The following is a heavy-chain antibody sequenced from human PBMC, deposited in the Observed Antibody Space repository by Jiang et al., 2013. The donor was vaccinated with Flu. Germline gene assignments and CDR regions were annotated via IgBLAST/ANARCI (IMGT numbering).Heavy chain of an antibody. J-gene: IGHJ4*02. V-gene: IGHV3-30*02. D-gene: IGHD3-22*01. Sequence: QLVESGGSVVQPGGSLRLSCEASGFTFSSSGMYWVRQAPGKGLEWVAYIRHDSKSEYYVESVKGRFTISRDNSKNILYLQMNSLRVEDTAVYYCANPGQTFDSSGYYSWGQGTLVTASS. CDR2: IRHDSKSE. CDR3: ANPGQTFDSSGYYS. CDR1: GFTFSSSG.